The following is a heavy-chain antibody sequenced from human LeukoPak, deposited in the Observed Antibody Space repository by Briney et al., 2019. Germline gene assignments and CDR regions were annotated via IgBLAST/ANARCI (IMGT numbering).Heavy chain of an antibody. CDR3: ARDRDSYYYDSSGKFDY. D-gene: IGHD3-22*01. CDR1: GGTFSSYT. V-gene: IGHV1-69*04. CDR2: IIPILGIA. J-gene: IGHJ4*02. Sequence: SVKVSCKASGGTFSSYTISWVRQAPGQGLEWMGRIIPILGIANYAQKFQGRVTITADKSTSTAYMELSSLRSEDTVVYYCARDRDSYYYDSSGKFDYWGQGTLVTVSS.